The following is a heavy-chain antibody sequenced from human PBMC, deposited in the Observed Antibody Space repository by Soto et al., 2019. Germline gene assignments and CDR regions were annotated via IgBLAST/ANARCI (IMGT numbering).Heavy chain of an antibody. V-gene: IGHV3-53*02. CDR2: IYSSGNT. CDR1: GFTVRCNY. CDR3: ARVSSPFEY. J-gene: IGHJ4*02. Sequence: EVQLVETGGSLIQPGGSLSRSCAVSGFTVRCNYMSWVRQAPGKGLEWDSIIYSSGNTYYADSVTGRFTMSRHTSNNTAILQLRSLRAEHTAVYYCARVSSPFEYWAQGILITASS. D-gene: IGHD6-6*01.